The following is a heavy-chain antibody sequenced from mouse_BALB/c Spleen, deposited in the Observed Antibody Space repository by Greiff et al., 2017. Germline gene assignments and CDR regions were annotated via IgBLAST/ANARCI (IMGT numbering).Heavy chain of an antibody. J-gene: IGHJ2*01. D-gene: IGHD1-1*01. V-gene: IGHV3-2*02. CDR1: GYSITSDYA. CDR3: ARHYYGSSYFDY. CDR2: ISYSGSS. Sequence: VQLQQSGPGLVKPSQSLSLTCTVTGYSITSDYAWNWIRQFPGNKLEWMGYISYSGSSSYNPSLKSRISITRDTSKNQFFLQLNSVTTEDTATYYCARHYYGSSYFDYWGQGTTLTVSS.